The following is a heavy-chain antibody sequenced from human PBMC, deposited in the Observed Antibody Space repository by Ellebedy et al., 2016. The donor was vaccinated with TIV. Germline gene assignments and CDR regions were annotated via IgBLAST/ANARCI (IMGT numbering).Heavy chain of an antibody. CDR2: IYYSGST. CDR3: ARQTGLWFGELFTLDY. V-gene: IGHV4-39*01. CDR1: GGSISSSSYY. Sequence: MPSETLSLICTVSGGSISSSSYYWGWIRQPPGKGLEWIGSIYYSGSTYYNPSLKSRVTISVDTSKNQFSLKLTSVTAADTAVYYCARQTGLWFGELFTLDYWGQGTLVTVSS. D-gene: IGHD3-10*01. J-gene: IGHJ4*02.